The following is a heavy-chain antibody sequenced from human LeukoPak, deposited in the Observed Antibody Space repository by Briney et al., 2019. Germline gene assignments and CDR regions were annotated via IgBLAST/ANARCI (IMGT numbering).Heavy chain of an antibody. V-gene: IGHV4-59*01. D-gene: IGHD6-25*01. CDR3: TRDPRPAYYYGMDV. CDR1: GGSISSYY. Sequence: PSQTLSLTCTVSGGSISSYYWSWIRQPPGKGLEWIGYIYYSGSTNYNPSLKSRVTISVDTSKNQFSLKLSYVTAADTAVYYCTRDPRPAYYYGMDVWGPGTTVTVSS. J-gene: IGHJ6*01. CDR2: IYYSGST.